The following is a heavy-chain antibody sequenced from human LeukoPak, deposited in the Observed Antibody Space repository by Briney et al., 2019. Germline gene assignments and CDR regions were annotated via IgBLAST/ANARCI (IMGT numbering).Heavy chain of an antibody. CDR2: ISAYNGNT. D-gene: IGHD2-2*02. CDR1: GYTFTSYY. V-gene: IGHV1-18*04. Sequence: ASVKVSCKASGYTFTSYYMNWVRQAPGQGLEWMGWISAYNGNTNYAQKLQGRVTMTTDTSTSTAYMELRSLRSDDTAVYYCASTYGNGGYCSSTSCYTPLDYWGQGTLVTVSS. CDR3: ASTYGNGGYCSSTSCYTPLDY. J-gene: IGHJ4*02.